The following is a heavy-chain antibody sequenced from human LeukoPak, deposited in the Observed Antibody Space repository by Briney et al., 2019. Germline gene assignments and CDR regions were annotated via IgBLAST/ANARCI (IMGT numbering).Heavy chain of an antibody. Sequence: SETLSLTCTVSGGSISSYYWSWIWQPPGKGLEWIGYIYYSGSTNYNPSLKSRVTISVDTSKNQFSLKLSSVTAADTAVYYCAREIEMATIDYWGQGTLVTVSS. V-gene: IGHV4-59*01. CDR2: IYYSGST. CDR1: GGSISSYY. D-gene: IGHD5-24*01. J-gene: IGHJ4*02. CDR3: AREIEMATIDY.